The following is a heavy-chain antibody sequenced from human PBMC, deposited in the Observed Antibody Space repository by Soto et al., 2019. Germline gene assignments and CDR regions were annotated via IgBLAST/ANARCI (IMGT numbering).Heavy chain of an antibody. CDR3: ARAREKYGSGSYLPSDY. CDR2: IIPIFGTA. CDR1: GGTFSSYA. J-gene: IGHJ4*02. Sequence: GASVKVSCKASGGTFSSYAISWVRQAPGQGLEWMGGIIPIFGTANYAQKFQGRVTITADESTSTAYMELSSLRSEDTAVYYCARAREKYGSGSYLPSDYWGQGTLVTVSS. V-gene: IGHV1-69*13. D-gene: IGHD3-10*01.